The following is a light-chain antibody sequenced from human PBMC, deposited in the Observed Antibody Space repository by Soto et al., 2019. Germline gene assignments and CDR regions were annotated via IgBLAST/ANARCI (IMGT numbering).Light chain of an antibody. CDR3: ETWDTNSKV. Sequence: QSVLTQSSSASASLGSSVKLTCTLSSGHSTYIIAWHQHQPGKAPRYLMKLEGSGGYNRGSGIPDRFSGSSSGADRYLTISNLQSEDEADYICETWDTNSKVFGGGTKLTVL. V-gene: IGLV4-60*03. CDR1: SGHSTYI. CDR2: LEGSGGY. J-gene: IGLJ3*02.